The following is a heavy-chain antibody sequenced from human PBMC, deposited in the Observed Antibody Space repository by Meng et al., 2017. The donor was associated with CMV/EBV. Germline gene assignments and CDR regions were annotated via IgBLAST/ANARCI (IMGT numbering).Heavy chain of an antibody. J-gene: IGHJ5*02. Sequence: ASGFTSSSYWMHWVRQAPGKGLEWVSYISSSGGTIYYADSVKGRFTISRDNAKNSLYLQMSSLRAEDTAMYYCARDLLYGEGWFDPWGQGTLVTVSS. D-gene: IGHD4-17*01. CDR1: GFTSSSYW. CDR3: ARDLLYGEGWFDP. V-gene: IGHV3-11*01. CDR2: ISSSGGTI.